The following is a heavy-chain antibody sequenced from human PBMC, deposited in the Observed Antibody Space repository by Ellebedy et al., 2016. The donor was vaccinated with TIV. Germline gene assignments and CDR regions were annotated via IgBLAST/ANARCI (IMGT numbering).Heavy chain of an antibody. CDR1: GFSLNTPGVG. J-gene: IGHJ4*02. D-gene: IGHD2/OR15-2a*01. Sequence: SGPTLVKPTQTLTLTCTFSGFSLNTPGVGVGWIRQPPGKALEWLALIYWNDNQRYSPSLRSRLTSTKDTSKNQVVLTMTNMDPVDTGTYYCGIQKFGIVSPTSDDDWGQGTLVIVSS. CDR2: IYWNDNQ. V-gene: IGHV2-5*04. CDR3: GIQKFGIVSPTSDDD.